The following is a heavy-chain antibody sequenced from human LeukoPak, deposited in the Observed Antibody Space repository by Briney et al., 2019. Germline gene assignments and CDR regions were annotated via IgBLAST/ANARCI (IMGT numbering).Heavy chain of an antibody. V-gene: IGHV3-23*01. CDR1: EFTFSSYE. CDR3: AKDIQLST. CDR2: IGASGEST. J-gene: IGHJ3*01. D-gene: IGHD5-24*01. Sequence: GGSLRLSCAASEFTFSSYEMNWVRQAPGKGLEWVTLIGASGESTYYADSVKGRFTISRDNSKNTLSLQMNSLRVEDTAMYFCAKDIQLSTWGLGTMVTVSS.